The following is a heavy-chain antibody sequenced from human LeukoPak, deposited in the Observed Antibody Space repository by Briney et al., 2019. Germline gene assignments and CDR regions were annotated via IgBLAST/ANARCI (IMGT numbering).Heavy chain of an antibody. J-gene: IGHJ4*02. CDR3: AWMATVLSVDV. CDR1: GLTFRDAW. V-gene: IGHV3-15*01. D-gene: IGHD5-24*01. Sequence: PGGSLRLSCVVSGLTFRDAWISWVSQAPGKGLEWIGRIKGRTYSETADFAAPVKGRFTLSRDDSKNTVYLQMNSLNTEDTAMYFCAWMATVLSVDVWGQGTLVTVSS. CDR2: IKGRTYSETA.